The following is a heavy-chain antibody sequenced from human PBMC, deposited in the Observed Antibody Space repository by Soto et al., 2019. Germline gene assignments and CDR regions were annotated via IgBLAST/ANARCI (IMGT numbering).Heavy chain of an antibody. CDR1: GFSFSTYA. CDR2: ISGNSGST. Sequence: EVQLLESGGGLVQPGGSLRLSCAASGFSFSTYAMSWVRQAPGKGLEWVSGISGNSGSTYYADSVKGRFTVSRDNSKNTVYLQMNSLRGDDTAVYYCARDPRGYCSSTSCYTEYSSSWYKGYWGQGTLVTVSS. D-gene: IGHD2-2*02. J-gene: IGHJ4*02. CDR3: ARDPRGYCSSTSCYTEYSSSWYKGY. V-gene: IGHV3-23*01.